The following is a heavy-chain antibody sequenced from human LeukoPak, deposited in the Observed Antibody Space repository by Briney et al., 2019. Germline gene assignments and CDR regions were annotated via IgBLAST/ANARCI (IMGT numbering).Heavy chain of an antibody. J-gene: IGHJ3*02. CDR3: AKDHLEYYDFWSDPPGAFDI. CDR2: ISGSGGST. Sequence: PGGSLRLSCAASGFTFSSYAMSWVRQAPGKGLEWVSAISGSGGSTYYADSVKGRFTISRDNSKNTLYLQMNSLRAEDTAVYYCAKDHLEYYDFWSDPPGAFDIWGQGTMVTVSS. D-gene: IGHD3-3*01. CDR1: GFTFSSYA. V-gene: IGHV3-23*01.